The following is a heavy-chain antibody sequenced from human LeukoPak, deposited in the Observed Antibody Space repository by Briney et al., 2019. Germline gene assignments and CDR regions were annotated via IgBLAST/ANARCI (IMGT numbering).Heavy chain of an antibody. V-gene: IGHV4-59*08. J-gene: IGHJ4*02. D-gene: IGHD1-26*01. Sequence: SETLSLTCTVSGGSISPYYWSWIRQPPGKGLEWIGYVYYNGNTDYNPSLRSRVTISVDTSKNQFSLKLSSVTAADTAIYYCARHRGGEQWELFIGFDCWGQGTLVTVSS. CDR3: ARHRGGEQWELFIGFDC. CDR2: VYYNGNT. CDR1: GGSISPYY.